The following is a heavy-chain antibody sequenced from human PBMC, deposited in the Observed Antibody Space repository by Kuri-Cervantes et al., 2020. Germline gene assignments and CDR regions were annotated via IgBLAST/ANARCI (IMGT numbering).Heavy chain of an antibody. CDR1: GFTFSSYS. CDR2: IYSGGST. V-gene: IGHV3-66*02. D-gene: IGHD4-17*01. Sequence: GESLKISCAASGFTFSSYSMNWVRQAPGKGLEWVSFIYSGGSTYYADSVKGRFTISRDNSKNTLYLQMNSLRAEDAAVYYCARDLSYGDFGYWGQGTLVTVSS. CDR3: ARDLSYGDFGY. J-gene: IGHJ4*02.